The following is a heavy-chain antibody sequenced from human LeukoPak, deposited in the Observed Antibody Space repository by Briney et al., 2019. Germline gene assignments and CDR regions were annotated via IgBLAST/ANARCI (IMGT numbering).Heavy chain of an antibody. Sequence: ASVKVSCKASGYTFTSYGISWVRQAPGQGLEWMGWISAYNGNTNYAQKLQGRVTMTTDTSTSTAYMELRSLRSDDTAVYYCARDNYDILTGYQFDYWGQGTLVTVSS. CDR1: GYTFTSYG. CDR3: ARDNYDILTGYQFDY. CDR2: ISAYNGNT. V-gene: IGHV1-18*01. J-gene: IGHJ4*02. D-gene: IGHD3-9*01.